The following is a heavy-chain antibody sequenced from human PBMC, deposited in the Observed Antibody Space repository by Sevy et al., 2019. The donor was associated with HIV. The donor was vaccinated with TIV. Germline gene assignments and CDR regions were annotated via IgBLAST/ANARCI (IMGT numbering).Heavy chain of an antibody. CDR2: ISYDKVNT. J-gene: IGHJ4*02. D-gene: IGHD3-16*01. CDR1: GFSFSRYA. V-gene: IGHV3-30*04. CDR3: ARDGGGDYFDY. Sequence: GGSLRLSCAASGFSFSRYAMHWIRQAPGKGLGSVAVISYDKVNTYHSDSVKGRFTISRDNSKNTLYLQMNSLRPEDTAVYYCARDGGGDYFDYWGQGTLVTVSS.